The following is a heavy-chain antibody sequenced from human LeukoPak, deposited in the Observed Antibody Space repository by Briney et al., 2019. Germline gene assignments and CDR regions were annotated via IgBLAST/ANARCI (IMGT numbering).Heavy chain of an antibody. Sequence: GGSLRLSCAASGFTFSSYNMNWVRQAPGKGLERLSYISTNSGTIYYADSVKGRSTISRDNAKDSLYLQMNSLRDEDTAVYYCARDPYIVAAGIDYWGQGTLVTVSS. J-gene: IGHJ4*02. D-gene: IGHD6-13*01. CDR1: GFTFSSYN. V-gene: IGHV3-48*02. CDR2: ISTNSGTI. CDR3: ARDPYIVAAGIDY.